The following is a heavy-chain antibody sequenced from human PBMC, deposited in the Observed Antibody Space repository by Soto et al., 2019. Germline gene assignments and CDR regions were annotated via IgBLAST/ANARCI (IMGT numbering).Heavy chain of an antibody. CDR3: ARIHSFGSGSYYERDAFDI. V-gene: IGHV3-23*01. J-gene: IGHJ3*02. CDR1: GFPFSSYA. D-gene: IGHD3-10*01. Sequence: GGSLRLSCAASGFPFSSYAMCWVRQAPGKGLEWVSALTRSSGSKHYADSVKGRFTIPRDNSKSTLYLQMKSLRAEDTAIYFCARIHSFGSGSYYERDAFDIWGRGTTVPVSS. CDR2: LTRSSGSK.